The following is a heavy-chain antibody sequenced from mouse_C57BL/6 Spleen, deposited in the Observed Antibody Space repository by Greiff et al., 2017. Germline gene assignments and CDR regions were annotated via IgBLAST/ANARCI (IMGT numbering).Heavy chain of an antibody. D-gene: IGHD2-12*01. CDR1: GYTFTSYW. CDR3: AKGDFTCYFDY. CDR2: IYPSDSET. Sequence: QVQLQQPGAELVRPGSSVKLSCKASGYTFTSYWMHWVKQRPIQGLEWIGNIYPSDSETHYNQKFKDKATLNLDKSSSTAYLQLSSLTSEASAVYYWAKGDFTCYFDYWGQGTTLTVSS. J-gene: IGHJ2*01. V-gene: IGHV1-52*01.